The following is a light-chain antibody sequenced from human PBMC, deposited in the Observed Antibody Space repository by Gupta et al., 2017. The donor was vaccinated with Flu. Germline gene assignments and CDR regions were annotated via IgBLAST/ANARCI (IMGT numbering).Light chain of an antibody. CDR3: AAWDDSLNEGL. CDR1: SSNVGSDT. J-gene: IGLJ1*01. CDR2: DND. V-gene: IGLV1-44*01. Sequence: QSVLTQPPSVSATHGPQVTISCSGRSSNVGSDTVHWYMQVPGTAPKVVIFDNDKRPSGVPDRFSGSKSGTSASLSISGLQSEDEADYFCAAWDDSLNEGLFGTGTKVTVL.